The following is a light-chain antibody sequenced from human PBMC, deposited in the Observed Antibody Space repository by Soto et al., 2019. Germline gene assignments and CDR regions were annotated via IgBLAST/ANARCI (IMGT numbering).Light chain of an antibody. CDR1: QSISSY. CDR3: QQSYRTPRT. Sequence: DIQMTQSPSSLSASVGDRVTITSRASQSISSYLNWYQQKPGKAPKLLIYPASSLQSGVPSRFSGSGSGTDFTLTISSLQPEDFATYYCQQSYRTPRTFGQGTKLEIK. CDR2: PAS. V-gene: IGKV1-39*01. J-gene: IGKJ2*01.